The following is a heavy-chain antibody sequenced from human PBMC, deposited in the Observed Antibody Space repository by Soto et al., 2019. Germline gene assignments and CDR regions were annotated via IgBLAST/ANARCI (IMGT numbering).Heavy chain of an antibody. J-gene: IGHJ3*02. CDR3: ARAIGCTNGVCYRSAFDI. CDR2: ISSSSSYI. V-gene: IGHV3-21*01. D-gene: IGHD2-8*01. CDR1: GFTFISYS. Sequence: EVQLVESGGGLVKPGGSLRLSCAASGFTFISYSMNWVRQAPGKGLEWVSSISSSSSYIYYADSVKGRFTISRDNAKNSLYLQMNSLRAEDTAVYYCARAIGCTNGVCYRSAFDIWGQGTMVTVSS.